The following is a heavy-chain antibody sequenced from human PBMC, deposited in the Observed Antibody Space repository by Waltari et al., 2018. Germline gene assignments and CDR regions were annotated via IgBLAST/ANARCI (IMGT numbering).Heavy chain of an antibody. Sequence: QVQLVQSGAEVKKPGASVKVSCKASGYTFTSYAMHWVRPAPRQRLEWMGWINAGNGNTKYSQKFQGRVTITRDTSASTAYMELSSLRSEDTAVYYCARAGVVKHYYYYYGMDVWGQGTTVTVSS. CDR3: ARAGVVKHYYYYYGMDV. V-gene: IGHV1-3*01. D-gene: IGHD3-3*01. J-gene: IGHJ6*02. CDR1: GYTFTSYA. CDR2: INAGNGNT.